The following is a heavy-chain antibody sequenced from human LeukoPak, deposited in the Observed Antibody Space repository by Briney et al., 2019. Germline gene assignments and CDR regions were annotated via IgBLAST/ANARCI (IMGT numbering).Heavy chain of an antibody. CDR1: GFTFSTYG. D-gene: IGHD3-22*01. J-gene: IGHJ4*02. Sequence: GGSLRLSCAASGFTFSTYGMHWVRQAPGKGLEWVGRIKSKTDGGTTDYAAPVKGRFTISRDDSKNTLYLQMNSLKTEDTAVYYCTTGYPTYYYDSSGYYPAYFDYWGQGTLVTVSS. V-gene: IGHV3-15*01. CDR3: TTGYPTYYYDSSGYYPAYFDY. CDR2: IKSKTDGGTT.